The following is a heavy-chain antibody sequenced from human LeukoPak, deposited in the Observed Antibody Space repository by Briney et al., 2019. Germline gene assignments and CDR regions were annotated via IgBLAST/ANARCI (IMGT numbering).Heavy chain of an antibody. CDR1: GFTFSSNY. CDR2: IHRGGST. CDR3: ARDPAGPGDWYFDL. V-gene: IGHV3-53*01. J-gene: IGHJ2*01. Sequence: GGSLRLSCAASGFTFSSNYMNWARQAPGEGVEWVSVIHRGGSTYYADSVKGRCTISRDNSKNTLYLQMNSLRVEDTAVYYCARDPAGPGDWYFDLWGRGTLVTVSS.